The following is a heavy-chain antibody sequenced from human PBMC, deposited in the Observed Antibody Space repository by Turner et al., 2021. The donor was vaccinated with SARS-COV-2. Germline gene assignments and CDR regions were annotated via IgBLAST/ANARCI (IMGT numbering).Heavy chain of an antibody. CDR1: GGSISSYY. CDR3: ARHPLNYDFWSGYYYYGMDV. CDR2: IYYSGST. Sequence: QVQLQESGPGLVKPSETLSLTCTGSGGSISSYYWSWIRQPPGKGLEWIGYIYYSGSTNYNPSLKSRVTISVDTSKNQFSLKLSSVTAADTAVYYCARHPLNYDFWSGYYYYGMDVWGQGTTVTVSS. V-gene: IGHV4-59*08. J-gene: IGHJ6*02. D-gene: IGHD3-3*01.